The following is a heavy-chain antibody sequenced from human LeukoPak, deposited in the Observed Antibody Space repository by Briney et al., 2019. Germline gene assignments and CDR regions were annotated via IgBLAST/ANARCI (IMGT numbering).Heavy chain of an antibody. CDR1: GFTFSSYA. Sequence: PGGSLRLSCAASGFTFSSYAMSWVRQAPGKALEWVSAISGSGGSAYYADSVKGRFTISRDNSKNTLYLQMNSLRAEDTAVYYCAKATPGDYDGRQARGPFDYWGQGTLVTVSS. CDR3: AKATPGDYDGRQARGPFDY. CDR2: ISGSGGSA. D-gene: IGHD4-23*01. V-gene: IGHV3-23*01. J-gene: IGHJ4*02.